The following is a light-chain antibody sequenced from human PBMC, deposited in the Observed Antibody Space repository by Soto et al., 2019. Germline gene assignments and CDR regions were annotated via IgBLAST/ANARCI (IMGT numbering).Light chain of an antibody. CDR1: SSDGGGYNY. J-gene: IGLJ1*01. Sequence: QSVLTQPASVSGSPGQSITISCTGTSSDGGGYNYVSWYQQHPGKAPKLMIYEVSNRPSGVSNRFSGSKSGNTASLTISGLQAEDEADYYCSSYTSSSTPYVFGTGTKVTVL. V-gene: IGLV2-14*01. CDR2: EVS. CDR3: SSYTSSSTPYV.